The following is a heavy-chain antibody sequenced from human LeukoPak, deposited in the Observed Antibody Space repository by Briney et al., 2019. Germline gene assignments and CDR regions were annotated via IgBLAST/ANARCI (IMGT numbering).Heavy chain of an antibody. CDR1: GGSVNSNSYY. Sequence: SETLSLTCTVSGGSVNSNSYYWGWTRQPPGMGLEWIATILYTGSTFYNPSLKSRVTISVHTSKTQFSLKLSSVTAADTAVYYCARTSGYSGYYFDYWGQGTLVTVSS. J-gene: IGHJ4*02. V-gene: IGHV4-39*07. D-gene: IGHD5-12*01. CDR2: ILYTGST. CDR3: ARTSGYSGYYFDY.